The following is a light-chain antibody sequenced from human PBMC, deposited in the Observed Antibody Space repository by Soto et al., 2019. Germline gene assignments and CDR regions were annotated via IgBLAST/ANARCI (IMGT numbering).Light chain of an antibody. J-gene: IGKJ1*01. CDR2: DVS. V-gene: IGKV1-5*01. CDR3: QQYSTFWT. Sequence: DIQMTQSPSTLSASVGDRVTVTCRASQGISASLAWFQQRPGKAPKLLIYDVSSLESGVPSRFSGSGSRTEFTLTISSLQPDDFATYYCQQYSTFWTFGQGTKVEI. CDR1: QGISAS.